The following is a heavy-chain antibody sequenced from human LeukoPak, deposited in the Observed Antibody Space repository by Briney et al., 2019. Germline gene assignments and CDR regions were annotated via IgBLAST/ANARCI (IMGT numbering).Heavy chain of an antibody. CDR1: GFTFNLYW. Sequence: GGSLRLSCAASGFTFNLYWMHWVRQTPGKRLVWVSRINQDGRYITYADSVQGRFTISRDTAKNTLFLQMNSLRAEDTAVYYCARESTVGGALQDWGQGALVTVSS. J-gene: IGHJ4*02. D-gene: IGHD4-23*01. CDR2: INQDGRYI. CDR3: ARESTVGGALQD. V-gene: IGHV3-74*01.